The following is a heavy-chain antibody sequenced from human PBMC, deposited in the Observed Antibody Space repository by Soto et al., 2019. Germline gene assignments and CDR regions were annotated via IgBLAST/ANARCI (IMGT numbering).Heavy chain of an antibody. CDR1: GFTFSSYD. Sequence: EVQLLESGGGLVQPGGTLRLSCAASGFTFSSYDMHWVRQATGKSLEWVSGIGTASDTYYPDSVKGRFTISSENAKNSLYLQMNSLRAGDTAVYYCARVAYGDYAFDSWGQGTLVTVSS. V-gene: IGHV3-13*04. D-gene: IGHD4-17*01. CDR3: ARVAYGDYAFDS. J-gene: IGHJ4*02. CDR2: IGTASDT.